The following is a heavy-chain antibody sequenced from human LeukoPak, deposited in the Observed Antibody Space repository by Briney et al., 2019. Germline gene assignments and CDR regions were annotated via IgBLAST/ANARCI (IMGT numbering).Heavy chain of an antibody. CDR3: AKAPWTYDSSGYYPYYFDY. V-gene: IGHV3-23*01. CDR2: ITGSGGRT. D-gene: IGHD3-22*01. CDR1: GFTFTNYA. J-gene: IGHJ4*02. Sequence: GGSLRLSCVASGFTFTNYAMSWVRQAPGMGLEWVSGITGSGGRTYYADSVKGRFTISRDNSKNTLYLQMNSLRAEDTAVYYCAKAPWTYDSSGYYPYYFDYWGQGTLVTVSS.